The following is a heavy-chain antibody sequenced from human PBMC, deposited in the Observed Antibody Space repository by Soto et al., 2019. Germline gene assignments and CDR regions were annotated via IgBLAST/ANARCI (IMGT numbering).Heavy chain of an antibody. CDR2: INHSGST. Sequence: SETLSLTCAVYGGSFSGYYWSWIRQPPGKGLEWIGEINHSGSTNYNPSLKSRVTISVDTSKNQFSLKLSSVTAADTAVYYCARAGGLICNYEAGYYYFAYWGQGTLVTASS. D-gene: IGHD3-16*02. J-gene: IGHJ4*02. CDR3: ARAGGLICNYEAGYYYFAY. CDR1: GGSFSGYY. V-gene: IGHV4-34*01.